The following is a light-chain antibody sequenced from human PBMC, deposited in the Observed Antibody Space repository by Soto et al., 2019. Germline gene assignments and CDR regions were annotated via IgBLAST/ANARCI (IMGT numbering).Light chain of an antibody. V-gene: IGKV3-15*01. CDR2: GAS. J-gene: IGKJ5*01. CDR3: QQYNNGPIT. Sequence: ILMPQSPATLSVSPGERATVSCWASQTVSTHLAWYQQKRGQAPRLLIYGASTRATGIPARFSGSGSGTEFTPTISSLQSEDFAVYYCQQYNNGPITFGQGTRLEIK. CDR1: QTVSTH.